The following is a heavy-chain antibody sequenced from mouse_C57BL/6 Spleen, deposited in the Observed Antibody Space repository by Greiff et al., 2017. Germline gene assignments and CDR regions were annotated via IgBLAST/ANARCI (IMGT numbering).Heavy chain of an antibody. CDR3: TSSRSNQFDY. J-gene: IGHJ2*01. V-gene: IGHV14-1*01. Sequence: VQLQQSGAELVRPGASVKLSCTASGFNIKDYYMHWVKQRPEQGLEWIGRIDPEDGDTEYAPKFQGKATMTTDTSSNTAYLQLSSLTSVDTAVYYCTSSRSNQFDYWGQGTTLTVSS. CDR2: IDPEDGDT. CDR1: GFNIKDYY. D-gene: IGHD2-5*01.